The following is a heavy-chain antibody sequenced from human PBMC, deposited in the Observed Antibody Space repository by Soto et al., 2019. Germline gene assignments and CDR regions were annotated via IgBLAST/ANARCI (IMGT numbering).Heavy chain of an antibody. CDR2: IIPILGIA. CDR1: GGTFSSYT. Sequence: QVQLVQSGAEVKKPGSSVKVSCKASGGTFSSYTISWVRQAPGQGLEWMGRIIPILGIANYAQKFQGRVTITADKSTSTAYMELSSLRSEDTAVYYCVVGLRYFDWLLHWYFDLWGRGTLVTVSS. V-gene: IGHV1-69*02. CDR3: VVGLRYFDWLLHWYFDL. J-gene: IGHJ2*01. D-gene: IGHD3-9*01.